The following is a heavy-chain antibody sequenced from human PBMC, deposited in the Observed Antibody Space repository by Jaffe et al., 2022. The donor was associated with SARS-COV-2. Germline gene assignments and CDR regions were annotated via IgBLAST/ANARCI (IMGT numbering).Heavy chain of an antibody. CDR1: GFTFSSYW. J-gene: IGHJ4*02. V-gene: IGHV3-7*01. Sequence: EVQVVESGGGLVQPGGSLRLSCAASGFTFSSYWMHWVRQAPGKGLEWVATMKNDGSGESFVDSVRGRFTISRDNAKNAQFLQMNSLRAEDTAVYYCAFGGGWIHEYWGQGTLVTVSS. D-gene: IGHD6-19*01. CDR2: MKNDGSGE. CDR3: AFGGGWIHEY.